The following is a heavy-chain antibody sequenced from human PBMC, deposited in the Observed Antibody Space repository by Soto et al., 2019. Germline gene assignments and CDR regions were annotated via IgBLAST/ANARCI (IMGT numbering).Heavy chain of an antibody. D-gene: IGHD3-9*01. V-gene: IGHV1-69*13. CDR3: ARQFLYYISTGHPPRYYYYGMDG. CDR1: GGTFSSYA. J-gene: IGHJ6*02. CDR2: IIPIFGTA. Sequence: SVKVSCKASGGTFSSYAISWVLQAPGEGLEWMGGIIPIFGTANYAQKFQGRVTITADESTSTAYMELSSLRSEDTAVYYCARQFLYYISTGHPPRYYYYGMDGWGQGTTVTVSS.